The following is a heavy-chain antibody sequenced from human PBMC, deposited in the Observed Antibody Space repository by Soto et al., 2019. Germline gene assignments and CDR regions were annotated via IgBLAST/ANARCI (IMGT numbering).Heavy chain of an antibody. CDR1: GGSVNSDSYY. Sequence: XXTLSLTCTVSGGSVNSDSYYWNWIRQPXGKGMEWIGXLYYSXSTNYKQSLKXXITISVDTXKNQFSLKLSSVNDADKDMYYCARGGDGYKIAYWGKGTRVTVYS. J-gene: IGHJ4*02. V-gene: IGHV4-61*01. D-gene: IGHD5-18*01. CDR3: ARGGDGYKIAY. CDR2: LYYSXST.